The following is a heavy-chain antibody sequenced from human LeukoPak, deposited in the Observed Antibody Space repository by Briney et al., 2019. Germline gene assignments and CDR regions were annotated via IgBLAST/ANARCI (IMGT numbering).Heavy chain of an antibody. V-gene: IGHV4-39*02. CDR2: IYFSGGT. D-gene: IGHD1-26*01. CDR1: GDSISSSNCY. Sequence: KTSETLSLTCTVSGDSISSSNCYWGWIRQPPGKGLEWIGSIYFSGGTYYNASLKSRVTISVDTSKNQFSLKLSSVTAADPAVYYCARENSGSYVWSYYYYYMDVWGKGTTVTVSS. CDR3: ARENSGSYVWSYYYYYMDV. J-gene: IGHJ6*03.